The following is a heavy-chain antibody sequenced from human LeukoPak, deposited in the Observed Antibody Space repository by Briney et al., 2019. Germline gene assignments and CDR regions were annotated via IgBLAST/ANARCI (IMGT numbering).Heavy chain of an antibody. J-gene: IGHJ4*02. V-gene: IGHV3-11*01. CDR2: ITNRGDTV. CDR1: GFTSSDYY. CDR3: AKVGGRTE. D-gene: IGHD3/OR15-3a*01. Sequence: PGGSLRLSCAASGFTSSDYYMTWVRQAPGKGLEWLSYITNRGDTVFYADSVKGRFTISRDNSKNTLYLQMNSLRAEDTAVYYCAKVGGRTEWGQGTLVTVSS.